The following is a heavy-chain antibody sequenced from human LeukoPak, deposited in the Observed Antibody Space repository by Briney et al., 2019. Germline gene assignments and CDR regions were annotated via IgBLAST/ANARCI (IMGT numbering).Heavy chain of an antibody. V-gene: IGHV3-11*06. CDR1: GFASSDYY. CDR2: ISGSSTYT. J-gene: IGHJ4*02. Sequence: PGGSLRLSCAASGFASSDYYMSWIRQAPGKGLEWVSYISGSSTYTNYADSVKGRFTISRDNAKNSLYLQMNSLRAEDTAIYYCAKESENCGADCKALNDWWGQGTQVTVSS. CDR3: AKESENCGADCKALNDW. D-gene: IGHD2-21*02.